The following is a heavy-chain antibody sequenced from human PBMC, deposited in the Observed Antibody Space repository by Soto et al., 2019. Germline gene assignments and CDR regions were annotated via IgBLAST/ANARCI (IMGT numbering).Heavy chain of an antibody. Sequence: QVQLVQSGAEVKKPGASVKVSCKASGYTLTSYYMHWVRQAPGQGLAWMGIINPSGGSTSYAQNYQDRITMTRDTSTTTVNMELSSLRSEDTAVYFCARGDYDVLTGHYPLDYWGQGTLVTVSS. D-gene: IGHD3-9*01. V-gene: IGHV1-46*01. CDR3: ARGDYDVLTGHYPLDY. CDR1: GYTLTSYY. J-gene: IGHJ4*02. CDR2: INPSGGST.